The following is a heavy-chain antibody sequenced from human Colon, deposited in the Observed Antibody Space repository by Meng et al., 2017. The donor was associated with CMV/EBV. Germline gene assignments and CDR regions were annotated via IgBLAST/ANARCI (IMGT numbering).Heavy chain of an antibody. V-gene: IGHV4-61*01. D-gene: IGHD4/OR15-4a*01. CDR2: MSNSGTA. CDR1: GVSVTGGYYY. J-gene: IGHJ5*02. Sequence: GSLRLSCTVSGVSVTGGYYYWSWIRQPPGKGLEWIGYMSNSGTANYNPSLKSRVTLSLDTSKNQLSLSLISVTAADTAVYYCARVRGGLGPGAKTNWFDPWGQGTLVTVSS. CDR3: ARVRGGLGPGAKTNWFDP.